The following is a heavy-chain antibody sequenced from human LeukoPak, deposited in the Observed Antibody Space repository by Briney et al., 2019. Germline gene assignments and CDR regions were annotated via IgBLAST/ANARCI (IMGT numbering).Heavy chain of an antibody. Sequence: GGSLRLSCAASGFTFSSYAMSWVRQAPGKGLEWVSAISGSGGSTYYADSVKGRFTISRGNSKNTLYLQMNSLRAEDTAVYYCAKAGDSSGVGYYYGMDVWGQGTTVTVSS. CDR3: AKAGDSSGVGYYYGMDV. V-gene: IGHV3-23*01. J-gene: IGHJ6*02. CDR2: ISGSGGST. CDR1: GFTFSSYA. D-gene: IGHD3-22*01.